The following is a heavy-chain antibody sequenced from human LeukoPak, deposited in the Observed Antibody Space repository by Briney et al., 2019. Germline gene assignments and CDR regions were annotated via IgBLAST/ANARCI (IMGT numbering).Heavy chain of an antibody. J-gene: IGHJ4*02. CDR2: ISYDGSDE. CDR3: AKGSNGYGDY. CDR1: GLTFSNYG. V-gene: IGHV3-30*18. Sequence: PGRSLRLSCAASGLTFSNYGMHWVRQAPGKGLEWVAVISYDGSDEYYADSVKGRFTISRDNSKNTLSLQMNSLRAEDTAVYYCAKGSNGYGDYWGQGTLVTVSS. D-gene: IGHD5-18*01.